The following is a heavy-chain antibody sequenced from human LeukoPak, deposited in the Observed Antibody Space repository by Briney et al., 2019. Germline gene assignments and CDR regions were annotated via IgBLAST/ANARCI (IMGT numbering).Heavy chain of an antibody. CDR2: ISGSSGSK. Sequence: GGSLRLSCAASGFTFSDSAMSWVRQAPGKGLEWVSSISGSSGSKFHADSVKDRFTISRDNSKGTLYLQMNSLRAEDTAPYYCAKGSKFSGTYYFDYWGQGTLVTVSS. CDR1: GFTFSDSA. J-gene: IGHJ4*02. D-gene: IGHD1-26*01. CDR3: AKGSKFSGTYYFDY. V-gene: IGHV3-23*01.